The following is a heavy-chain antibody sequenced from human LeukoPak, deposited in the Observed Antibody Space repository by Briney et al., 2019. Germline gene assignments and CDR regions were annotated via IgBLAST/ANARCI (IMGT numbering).Heavy chain of an antibody. CDR3: ARGRAAAGWFDP. CDR2: IYHSGST. Sequence: SETLSLTCTVSGYSISSGYYWGWIRQPPGKGLEWIGSIYHSGSTYYNPSLKSRVTISVDTSKNQFSLKLSSVTAADTAVYYCARGRAAAGWFDPWGQGTLVTVSS. V-gene: IGHV4-38-2*02. D-gene: IGHD6-13*01. CDR1: GYSISSGYY. J-gene: IGHJ5*02.